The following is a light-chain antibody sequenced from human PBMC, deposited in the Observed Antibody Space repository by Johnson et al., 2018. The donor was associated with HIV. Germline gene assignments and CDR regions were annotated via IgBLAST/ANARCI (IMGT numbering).Light chain of an antibody. J-gene: IGLJ1*01. V-gene: IGLV1-51*02. Sequence: QAVLTQPPSVSAAPGQTVNISCSGNVSNIESYFVSWYQQLPGAAPTLLIYEDNKRPSGIPDRFSGSKSGATATLGITGLQTGDEADYYCGTWDSSLSVYVFGTRPEVTV. CDR2: EDN. CDR3: GTWDSSLSVYV. CDR1: VSNIESYF.